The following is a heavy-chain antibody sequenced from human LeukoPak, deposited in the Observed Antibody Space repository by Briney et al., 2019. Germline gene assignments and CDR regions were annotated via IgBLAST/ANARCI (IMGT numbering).Heavy chain of an antibody. CDR2: IYYSGST. V-gene: IGHV4-39*01. CDR3: ARLNSPGWFDP. J-gene: IGHJ5*02. Sequence: SSETLSLTCTVSGGSISSSSYYWGWIRQPPGKGLEWIGSIYYSGSTYYNPSLKSRVTISVDTSQNQFSLKLSSVTAADTAVYYCARLNSPGWFDPWGQGTLVTVSS. CDR1: GGSISSSSYY.